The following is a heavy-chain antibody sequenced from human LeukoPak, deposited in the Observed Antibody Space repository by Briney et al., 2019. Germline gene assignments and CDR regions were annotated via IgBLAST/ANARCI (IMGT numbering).Heavy chain of an antibody. CDR3: ARGGRGLRLGELSHFDY. CDR1: GGSISSGDYY. V-gene: IGHV4-30-4*01. Sequence: PSEALSLTCTVSGGSISSGDYYWGWIRQPPGKGLEWIGYIYYSGSIYYNPSLKSRVTISADTSKNQFSLKLSSVTAADTAVYYCARGGRGLRLGELSHFDYWGQGTLVTVSS. J-gene: IGHJ4*02. CDR2: IYYSGSI. D-gene: IGHD3-16*02.